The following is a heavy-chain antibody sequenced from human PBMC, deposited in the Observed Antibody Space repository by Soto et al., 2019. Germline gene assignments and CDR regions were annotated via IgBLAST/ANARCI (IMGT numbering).Heavy chain of an antibody. CDR2: IIPIFGTA. V-gene: IGHV1-69*13. CDR1: GGTFSSYA. J-gene: IGHJ4*02. CDR3: ASSNSSGWYYADY. Sequence: GASVKVSCKASGGTFSSYAISWVRQAPGQGLEWMGGIIPIFGTANYAQKFQGRVTITADESTSTAYMELSSLRSEDTAVYYCASSNSSGWYYADYWGQGTRVTVSS. D-gene: IGHD6-19*01.